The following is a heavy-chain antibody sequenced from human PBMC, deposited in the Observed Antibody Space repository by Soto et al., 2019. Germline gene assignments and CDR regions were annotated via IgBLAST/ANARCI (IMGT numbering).Heavy chain of an antibody. CDR3: TRDDSSPREFNYYYYMDV. CDR1: GFTFGDYA. D-gene: IGHD6-13*01. CDR2: IRSKAYGGTT. J-gene: IGHJ6*03. V-gene: IGHV3-49*03. Sequence: GGSLRLSCTASGFTFGDYAMSWFRQAPGKGLEWVGFIRSKAYGGTTEYAASVKGRFTISRDDSKSIAYLQMNSLKTEDTAVYYCTRDDSSPREFNYYYYMDVWGKGTTVTVSS.